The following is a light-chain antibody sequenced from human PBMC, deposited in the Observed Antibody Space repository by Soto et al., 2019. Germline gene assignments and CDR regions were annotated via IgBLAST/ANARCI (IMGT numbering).Light chain of an antibody. CDR2: GAS. Sequence: RVMTQSPGSLSISPWERATLSWWASQTISSSLAWYQQKPGQAPRLLIYGASTRAAGVPVRFSGSGSGTDFTLTISSLQREDFAVYYCQQDYNLPWTFGHGTKVDIK. CDR1: QTISSS. V-gene: IGKV3-15*01. CDR3: QQDYNLPWT. J-gene: IGKJ1*01.